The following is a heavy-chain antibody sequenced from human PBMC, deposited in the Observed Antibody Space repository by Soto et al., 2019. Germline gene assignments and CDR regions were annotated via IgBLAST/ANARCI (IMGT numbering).Heavy chain of an antibody. CDR1: GFTFSTSG. J-gene: IGHJ5*02. CDR3: AKAWGSSGGYNWFDP. D-gene: IGHD3-16*01. V-gene: IGHV3-30*18. CDR2: ISHDGGAT. Sequence: QVQLVESGGGVVQSGRSLRLSCAASGFTFSTSGMHWIRQAPGKGLEWVAMISHDGGATYYVASVKGRFTISRDPDKNTLHLQMDSLSPEDTATYYCAKAWGSSGGYNWFDPWGQGTLVTVSS.